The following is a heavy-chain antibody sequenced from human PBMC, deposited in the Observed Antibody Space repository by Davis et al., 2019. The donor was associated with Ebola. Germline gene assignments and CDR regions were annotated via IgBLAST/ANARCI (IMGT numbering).Heavy chain of an antibody. CDR1: GYSFTTHW. J-gene: IGHJ3*02. CDR2: IDPSDSYT. Sequence: KVSCKGSGYSFTTHWISWVRQMPGKGLEWMGRIDPSDSYTNYSPSFEGHVTISADRSISTAYLHWSSLKASDTAMYYCARQRGLGLPFGACDIWGQGTVVTVSS. V-gene: IGHV5-10-1*01. D-gene: IGHD1-26*01. CDR3: ARQRGLGLPFGACDI.